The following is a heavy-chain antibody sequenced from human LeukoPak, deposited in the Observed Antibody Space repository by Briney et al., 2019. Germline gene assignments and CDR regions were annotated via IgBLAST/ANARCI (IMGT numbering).Heavy chain of an antibody. J-gene: IGHJ2*01. V-gene: IGHV3-23*01. D-gene: IGHD3-22*01. CDR2: ISGSGGST. CDR3: AKSIPDSSGYYYWYFDL. Sequence: GGSLRLSCAASGFTFSSYWMYWVRQAPGKGLEWVSAISGSGGSTYYADSVKGRFTISRDNSKNMLYLQMNSLRAEDTAVYYCAKSIPDSSGYYYWYFDLWGRGTLVTVSS. CDR1: GFTFSSYW.